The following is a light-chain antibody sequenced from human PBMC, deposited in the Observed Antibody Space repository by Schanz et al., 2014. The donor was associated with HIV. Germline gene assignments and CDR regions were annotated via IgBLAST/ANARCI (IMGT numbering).Light chain of an antibody. V-gene: IGLV1-44*01. J-gene: IGLJ1*01. CDR3: AAWDDSLNGYV. Sequence: QSVLTQPPSVSAAPGQKVTISCSGSSSNIGNNYVSWYQQLPGTAPKLFIYSNNQRPSGVPDRFSGSKSGTSASLAISGLQSEDEADYYCAAWDDSLNGYVFGTGTKLTVL. CDR2: SNN. CDR1: SSNIGNNY.